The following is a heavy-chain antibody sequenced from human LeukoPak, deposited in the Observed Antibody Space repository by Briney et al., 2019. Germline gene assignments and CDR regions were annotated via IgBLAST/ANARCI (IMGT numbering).Heavy chain of an antibody. J-gene: IGHJ4*02. D-gene: IGHD3-16*01. V-gene: IGHV3-23*01. Sequence: GGSLRLSCAASGFSLSTYGMHLVRQAPGKGLEWVSGVTGDDGRTHYADSVRGRFTISRDNSKNTLSLHMSSLRAEDTAIYYCASSIRFGEDYWGQGTLVTVSP. CDR3: ASSIRFGEDY. CDR2: VTGDDGRT. CDR1: GFSLSTYG.